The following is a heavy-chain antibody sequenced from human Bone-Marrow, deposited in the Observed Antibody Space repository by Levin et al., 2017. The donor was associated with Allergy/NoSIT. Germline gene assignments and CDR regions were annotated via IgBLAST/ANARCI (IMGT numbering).Heavy chain of an antibody. J-gene: IGHJ4*02. CDR1: GYTFTSYD. D-gene: IGHD3-10*01. Sequence: ASVKVSCKASGYTFTSYDINWVRQATGQGLEWMGWMNPNSGNTGYAQKFQGRVTMTRNTSISTAYMELSSLRSEDTAVYYCATLGWFGDQGDFDYWGQGTPVTVSS. V-gene: IGHV1-8*01. CDR3: ATLGWFGDQGDFDY. CDR2: MNPNSGNT.